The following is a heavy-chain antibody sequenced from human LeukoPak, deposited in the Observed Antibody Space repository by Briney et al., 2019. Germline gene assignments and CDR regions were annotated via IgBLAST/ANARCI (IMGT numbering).Heavy chain of an antibody. CDR2: INPSGGST. D-gene: IGHD5-12*01. CDR3: ASSESGYDPSFDY. CDR1: GYTFTSYY. Sequence: ASVKVSRKASGYTFTSYYIHWVRHAPEQGLEWMGIINPSGGSTSYAQKFQGRVTMTRDTSTSTVYMELSSLRSEDTAVYYCASSESGYDPSFDYWGQGTLVTVSS. J-gene: IGHJ4*02. V-gene: IGHV1-46*01.